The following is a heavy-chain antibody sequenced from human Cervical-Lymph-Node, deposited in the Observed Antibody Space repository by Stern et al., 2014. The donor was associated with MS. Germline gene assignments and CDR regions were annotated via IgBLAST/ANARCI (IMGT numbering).Heavy chain of an antibody. CDR1: GGTLISYP. D-gene: IGHD1-26*01. Sequence: QVQLGQSGAEVKKPGSSVKVSCQASGGTLISYPISWVRQAPGQGLEVLGGIMPILGTSNYAHKFQGRVTITADESTTTIYMELRSLKSEDTAVYYCARHLGSHESGWFDPWGQGTLVTVSS. V-gene: IGHV1-69*01. CDR3: ARHLGSHESGWFDP. J-gene: IGHJ5*02. CDR2: IMPILGTS.